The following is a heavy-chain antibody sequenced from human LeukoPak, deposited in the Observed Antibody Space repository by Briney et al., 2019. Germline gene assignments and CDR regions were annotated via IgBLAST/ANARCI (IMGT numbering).Heavy chain of an antibody. CDR1: GFTFSSYA. V-gene: IGHV3-30*04. CDR3: ARDFTPYYYGSGNSLGY. J-gene: IGHJ4*02. Sequence: HSGGSLRLSCAASGFTFSSYAMHWVRQAPGKGLEWVAVISYDGSNKYYADSVKGRFTISRDNSKNTLYLQMNSLRAEDTAVYYCARDFTPYYYGSGNSLGYWGQGTLVTVSS. CDR2: ISYDGSNK. D-gene: IGHD3-10*01.